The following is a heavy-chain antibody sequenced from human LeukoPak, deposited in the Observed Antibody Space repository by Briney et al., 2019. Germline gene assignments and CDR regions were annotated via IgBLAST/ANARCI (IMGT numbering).Heavy chain of an antibody. CDR1: GGSFSGYY. V-gene: IGHV4-59*10. D-gene: IGHD5-24*01. CDR2: IYTSGST. J-gene: IGHJ4*02. CDR3: ARHSRDGYNYFDY. Sequence: SETLSLTCAVYGGSFSGYYWSWIRQPAGKGLEWIGLIYTSGSTNYNPSLKSRVTMSVDTSKNQFSLKLSSVTAADTAVYYCARHSRDGYNYFDYWGQGTLVTVSS.